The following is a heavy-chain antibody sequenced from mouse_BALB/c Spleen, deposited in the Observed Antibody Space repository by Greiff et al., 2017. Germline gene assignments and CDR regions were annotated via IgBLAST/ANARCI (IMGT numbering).Heavy chain of an antibody. CDR1: GFTFSSYA. J-gene: IGHJ4*01. V-gene: IGHV5-9-4*01. CDR3: ARRDYAGAMDY. D-gene: IGHD1-1*02. CDR2: ISSGGSYT. Sequence: EVHLVESGGGLVKPGGSLKLSCAASGFTFSSYAMSWVRQSPEKRLEWVAEISSGGSYTYYPDTVTGRFTISRDNAKNTLYLEMSSLRSEDTAMYYCARRDYAGAMDYWGQGTSVTVSS.